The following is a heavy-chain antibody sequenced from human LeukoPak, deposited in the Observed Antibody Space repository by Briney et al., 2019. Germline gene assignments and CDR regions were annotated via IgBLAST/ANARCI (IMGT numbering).Heavy chain of an antibody. J-gene: IGHJ4*02. D-gene: IGHD3-10*01. V-gene: IGHV3-23*01. CDR2: ISGSGGST. CDR3: AKDLTTRLWFGELYLDY. CDR1: GFTVSSNY. Sequence: PGGSLRLSCAASGFTVSSNYMNWVRQAPGKGLEWVSAISGSGGSTYYADSVKGRFTISRDNSKNTLYLQMNSLRAEDTAVYYCAKDLTTRLWFGELYLDYWGQGTLVTVSS.